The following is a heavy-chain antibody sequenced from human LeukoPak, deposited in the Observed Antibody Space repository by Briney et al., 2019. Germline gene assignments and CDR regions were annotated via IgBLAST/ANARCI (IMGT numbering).Heavy chain of an antibody. CDR1: GFTFSSYS. Sequence: PGGSLRLSCAASGFTFSSYSMNWVRQAPGKGLEWVSSISSSSSYIYYAGSVKGRFTISRDSAKNSLYLQMNSLRAEDTAEYYCCKGVPFDYWGQGTLVTVSS. J-gene: IGHJ4*02. CDR3: CKGVPFDY. D-gene: IGHD3-10*01. V-gene: IGHV3-21*01. CDR2: ISSSSSYI.